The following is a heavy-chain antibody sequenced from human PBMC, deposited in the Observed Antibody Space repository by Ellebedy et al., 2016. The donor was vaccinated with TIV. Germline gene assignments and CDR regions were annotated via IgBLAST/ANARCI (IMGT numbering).Heavy chain of an antibody. D-gene: IGHD4-17*01. Sequence: GESLKISCAASGFSFRSYWMSWVRQAPGKGLEWVANMRDEGSEKNYVESVRGRFTISRDNGQNSLDLQMNSLRVEDSALYYCAREGAYGDYAQVSFPFDPWGQGTLVIVSS. CDR1: GFSFRSYW. V-gene: IGHV3-7*01. CDR2: MRDEGSEK. CDR3: AREGAYGDYAQVSFPFDP. J-gene: IGHJ5*02.